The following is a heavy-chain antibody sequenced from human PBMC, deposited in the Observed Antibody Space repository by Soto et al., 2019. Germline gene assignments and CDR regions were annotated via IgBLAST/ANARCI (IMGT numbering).Heavy chain of an antibody. J-gene: IGHJ5*02. CDR2: IDPSDSYT. CDR1: GYKFTSYW. Sequence: GESLKISCKGSGYKFTSYWIGWVRQMPGKGLEWMGRIDPSDSYTNYSPSFQGHVTISADKSISTAYLQWSSLKASDTAMYYCARRGYDILTGPRSWFDPWGQGTLVTVSS. V-gene: IGHV5-10-1*01. D-gene: IGHD3-9*01. CDR3: ARRGYDILTGPRSWFDP.